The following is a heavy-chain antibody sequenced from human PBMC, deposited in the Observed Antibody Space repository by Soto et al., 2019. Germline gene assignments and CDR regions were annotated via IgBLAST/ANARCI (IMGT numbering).Heavy chain of an antibody. CDR1: GFTFSASA. J-gene: IGHJ3*02. CDR3: ARRGGLLAEAFDI. CDR2: IKNKADNYRT. D-gene: IGHD5-12*01. V-gene: IGHV3-73*01. Sequence: ELQLVESGGGLVQPGGSLKLSCAASGFTFSASALHWVRQSSGKGLEWVGHIKNKADNYRTTYGASVKGRFIVSRDDSMNTAYLHMNSLRNEDTAVYYCARRGGLLAEAFDIWGQWTSVTVSS.